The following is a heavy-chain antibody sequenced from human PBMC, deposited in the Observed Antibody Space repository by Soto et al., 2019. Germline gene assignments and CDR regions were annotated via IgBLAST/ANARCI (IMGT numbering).Heavy chain of an antibody. CDR3: ARVGGDCSSTNCYNRVPYNWFDP. Sequence: ASVKVSCKASGYTFTSYGISWVRQAPGQGLEWMGWISAYNGNTNYAQKLQGRVTMTTDTSTSTAYMELRSLRSDDTALYYCARVGGDCSSTNCYNRVPYNWFDPWGQGTLVTVSS. V-gene: IGHV1-18*01. D-gene: IGHD2-2*02. CDR1: GYTFTSYG. CDR2: ISAYNGNT. J-gene: IGHJ5*02.